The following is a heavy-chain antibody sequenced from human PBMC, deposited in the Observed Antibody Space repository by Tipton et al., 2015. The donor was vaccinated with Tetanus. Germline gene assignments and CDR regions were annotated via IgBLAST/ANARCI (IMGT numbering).Heavy chain of an antibody. CDR3: ATEYSSSSGYYYYGMDV. V-gene: IGHV3-21*01. D-gene: IGHD6-6*01. CDR2: ISSSSSYI. J-gene: IGHJ6*02. Sequence: SLRLSCAASGLTFSSYSMNWVRQAPGKGLEWVSSISSSSSYIYYADSVKGRFTISRDNAKNSLYLQMNSLRAEDTAVYYCATEYSSSSGYYYYGMDVWGQGTTVTVSS. CDR1: GLTFSSYS.